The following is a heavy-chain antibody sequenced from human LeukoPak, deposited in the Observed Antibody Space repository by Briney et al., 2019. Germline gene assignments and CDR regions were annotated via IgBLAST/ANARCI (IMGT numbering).Heavy chain of an antibody. Sequence: SETLSLTCAVYGGSFSNYYWSWIRQPPGKGLEWIGEINHSGSTNYNPTLKSRVTISVDTSKNQFSLKLNSVTAADTAVYYCASRYYSGSGSYSSPFDYWGQGTLVTVSS. CDR3: ASRYYSGSGSYSSPFDY. CDR2: INHSGST. CDR1: GGSFSNYY. D-gene: IGHD3-10*01. V-gene: IGHV4-34*01. J-gene: IGHJ4*02.